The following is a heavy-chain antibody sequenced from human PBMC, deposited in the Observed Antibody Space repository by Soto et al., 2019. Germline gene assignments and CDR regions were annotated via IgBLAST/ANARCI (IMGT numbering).Heavy chain of an antibody. V-gene: IGHV3-7*01. CDR1: GFTFSSYW. D-gene: IGHD2-2*01. J-gene: IGHJ6*02. CDR2: IKQDGSEK. Sequence: EVQLVESGGGLVQPGGSLRLSCAASGFTFSSYWMSWVRQAPGKGLEWVANIKQDGSEKYYVDSVKGRFTISRDNAKNSLYLQMNSLRAEDTAVYYCARDPSIVLVPDANYYYSYYGMDVWGQGTTVTVSS. CDR3: ARDPSIVLVPDANYYYSYYGMDV.